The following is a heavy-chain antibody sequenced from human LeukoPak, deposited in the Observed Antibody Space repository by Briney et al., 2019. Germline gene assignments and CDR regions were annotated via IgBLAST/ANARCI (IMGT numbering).Heavy chain of an antibody. CDR1: GDSVSSNSAA. D-gene: IGHD3-9*01. J-gene: IGHJ5*02. V-gene: IGHV6-1*01. Sequence: SQTLSLTCAISGDSVSSNSAAWNWIRQSPSRGLEWLGRTYYRSKWYNDYAVSVKSRITINPDTSKNQFSLQLNSVTPEDTAVYYCARTYYDILTGYSTGWFDPWGQGTLVTVSS. CDR2: TYYRSKWYN. CDR3: ARTYYDILTGYSTGWFDP.